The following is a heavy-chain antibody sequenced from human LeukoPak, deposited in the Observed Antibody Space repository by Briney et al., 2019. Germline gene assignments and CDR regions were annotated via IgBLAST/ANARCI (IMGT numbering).Heavy chain of an antibody. V-gene: IGHV4-59*01. CDR2: IYNSGGT. J-gene: IGHJ4*02. CDR1: GGSISSYY. CDR3: ARQSISGSSLSYFDY. D-gene: IGHD3-22*01. Sequence: PESRSPTSRVTGGSISSYYWSWNRHLPGMRMEWIGNIYNSGGTNYNPSLKSRLTISLDTSKNKCSLKLSSVTAADTAVYYCARQSISGSSLSYFDYWGQGTLVNVSS.